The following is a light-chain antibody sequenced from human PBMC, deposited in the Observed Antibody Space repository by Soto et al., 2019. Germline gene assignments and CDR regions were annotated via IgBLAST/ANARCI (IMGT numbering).Light chain of an antibody. CDR3: QQYGSSPPT. J-gene: IGKJ1*01. Sequence: EIVLTQSPGTLALSPGERATLSCRASQSVSTNNLAWYQRKPGQAPRLLIYGASSRATDIPARFSGSGSGTDFTLTSTRLEPEDFAVYYCQQYGSSPPTFGQGTKVEIK. CDR2: GAS. CDR1: QSVSTNN. V-gene: IGKV3-20*01.